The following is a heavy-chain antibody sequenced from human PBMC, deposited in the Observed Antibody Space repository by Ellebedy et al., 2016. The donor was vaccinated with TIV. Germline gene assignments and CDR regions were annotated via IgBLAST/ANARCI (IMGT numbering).Heavy chain of an antibody. J-gene: IGHJ3*01. D-gene: IGHD3-10*01. V-gene: IGHV3-23*01. CDR1: GFNFGRKL. CDR2: ITGGSSDT. Sequence: GGSLRLSXAASGFNFGRKLMDWVRQAPGKGLEWVSFITGGSSDTYYADSVKGRFTISRDNSKNTIFLQMNSLRAADTALYFCARRGLDYYDGFDFWGRGTMVTVSS. CDR3: ARRGLDYYDGFDF.